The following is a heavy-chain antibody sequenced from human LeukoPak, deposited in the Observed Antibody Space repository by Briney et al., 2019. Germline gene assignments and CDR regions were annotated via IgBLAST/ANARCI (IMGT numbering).Heavy chain of an antibody. D-gene: IGHD2-2*01. J-gene: IGHJ5*02. V-gene: IGHV4-61*01. CDR3: ARDTPRYCSSTSCRIGDTYWFDP. Sequence: SETLSLTCTVSGGSVSSGSYYWSWIRQPPGQGLEWIGYIYYSGSTNYNPSLKSRVTISVGTSKNQFSLKLSSVTAADTAVYYCARDTPRYCSSTSCRIGDTYWFDPWGQGTLVTVSS. CDR2: IYYSGST. CDR1: GGSVSSGSYY.